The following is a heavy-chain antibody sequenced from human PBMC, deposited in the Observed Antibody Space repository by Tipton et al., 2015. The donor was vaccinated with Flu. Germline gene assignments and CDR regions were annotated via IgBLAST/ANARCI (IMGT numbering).Heavy chain of an antibody. CDR2: INASSGRT. V-gene: IGHV1-2*02. J-gene: IGHJ4*02. CDR1: GYTFTAYY. D-gene: IGHD2-21*01. Sequence: QLVQSGADVKKPGASVKVSCKASGYTFTAYYIHWVRQAPGQGLEWMGWINASSGRTLYAQKFRGRVTMTRDTSTSTLYMEVSGLRSDDTAVYYCARDCGGDCNSQGFPLYDYWGQGTLVTVSS. CDR3: ARDCGGDCNSQGFPLYDY.